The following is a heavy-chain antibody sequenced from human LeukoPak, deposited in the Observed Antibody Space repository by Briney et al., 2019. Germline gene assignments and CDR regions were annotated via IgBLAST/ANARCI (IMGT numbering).Heavy chain of an antibody. Sequence: SETLSLTCTVSGGSISSGDYYWSWIRQPPGKGLEWIGYIYYSGSTYYNPSLKSRGTISVDTSKNQFSLKLSSVTAADTAVYYCAKEKWWEPQKAIDYWGQGTLVTVSS. J-gene: IGHJ4*02. CDR3: AKEKWWEPQKAIDY. V-gene: IGHV4-30-4*08. CDR2: IYYSGST. D-gene: IGHD1-26*01. CDR1: GGSISSGDYY.